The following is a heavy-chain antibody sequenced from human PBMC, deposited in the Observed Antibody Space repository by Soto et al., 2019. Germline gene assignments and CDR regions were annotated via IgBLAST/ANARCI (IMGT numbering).Heavy chain of an antibody. V-gene: IGHV4-31*03. CDR3: ARVRAAAAPMAPGMDV. D-gene: IGHD6-13*01. CDR2: IYYSGST. CDR1: GGSISSGGYY. Sequence: SETLSLTCTVSGGSISSGGYYWSWIRQHPGKGLEWIGYIYYSGSTYYNPSPKSRVTISVDTSKNQFSLKLSSVTAADTAVYCCARVRAAAAPMAPGMDVWGKGTTVTVSS. J-gene: IGHJ6*04.